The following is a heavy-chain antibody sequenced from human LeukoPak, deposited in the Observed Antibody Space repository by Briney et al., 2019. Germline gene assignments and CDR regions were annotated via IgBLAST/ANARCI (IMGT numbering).Heavy chain of an antibody. CDR3: AIYYHDMDV. Sequence: GGSLRLSRGASRFTFNTYIMNWVRQAPGKGLEWISYISSSSSTMYYGDSVRGRFTISRDNAKNSLYLQMNSLRDEDTAVYYCAIYYHDMDVWGPGTTVTVSS. J-gene: IGHJ6*02. V-gene: IGHV3-48*02. CDR1: RFTFNTYI. CDR2: ISSSSSTM.